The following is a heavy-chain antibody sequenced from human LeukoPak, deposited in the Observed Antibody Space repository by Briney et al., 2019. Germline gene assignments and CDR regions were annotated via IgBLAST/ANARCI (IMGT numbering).Heavy chain of an antibody. J-gene: IGHJ4*02. CDR3: ATTTLDYGLPLPLDY. CDR2: ISAYNGNT. D-gene: IGHD4-17*01. CDR1: GYTFTSYG. Sequence: ASVKVSCTASGYTFTSYGISWVRQAPGQGLEWMGWISAYNGNTNYAQKLQGRVTMTTDTSTSTAYMELRSLRSDDTAVYYCATTTLDYGLPLPLDYWGQGTLVTVSS. V-gene: IGHV1-18*01.